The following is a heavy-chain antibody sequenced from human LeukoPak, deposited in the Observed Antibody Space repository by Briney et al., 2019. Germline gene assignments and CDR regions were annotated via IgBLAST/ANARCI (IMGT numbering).Heavy chain of an antibody. V-gene: IGHV4-39*07. CDR2: INHSGST. Sequence: PSETLSLTCAVSGDSITNTNYYWVWIRQPPGKGLEWIGEINHSGSTNYNPSLKSRVTISLDTSKNQLSLKLNSVTAADTAVFFCARGSLYGEYVFDYWGQGTLVTVSS. D-gene: IGHD4-17*01. CDR3: ARGSLYGEYVFDY. CDR1: GDSITNTNYY. J-gene: IGHJ4*02.